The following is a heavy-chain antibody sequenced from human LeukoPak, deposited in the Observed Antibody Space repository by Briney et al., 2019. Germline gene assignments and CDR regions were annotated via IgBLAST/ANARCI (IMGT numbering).Heavy chain of an antibody. CDR3: ARDYYDSSGYKEYFQH. J-gene: IGHJ1*01. D-gene: IGHD3-22*01. Sequence: PGGSLRLSCAASGFIFSNAYMSWVRQAPGKGLEWVGRIKSKSDGGTTDYAAPVKGRFTISRDDSKNTLYLQMNSLRAEDTAVYYCARDYYDSSGYKEYFQHWGQGTLVTVSS. CDR2: IKSKSDGGTT. CDR1: GFIFSNAY. V-gene: IGHV3-15*01.